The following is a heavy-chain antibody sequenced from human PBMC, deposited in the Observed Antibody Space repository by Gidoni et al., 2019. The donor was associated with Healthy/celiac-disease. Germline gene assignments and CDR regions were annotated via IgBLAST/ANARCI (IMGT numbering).Heavy chain of an antibody. Sequence: QVQLQESGPGLVKPSETLSLTCTVSGGSISSYYWSWIRQPPGKGLEWIGYIYYSGSTNYNPARKSRVTISVDTSKNQFSLKLSSVTAADTAVYYCARDSYSSGRFVWYFDLWGRGTLVTVSS. V-gene: IGHV4-59*01. CDR2: IYYSGST. CDR1: GGSISSYY. D-gene: IGHD6-19*01. CDR3: ARDSYSSGRFVWYFDL. J-gene: IGHJ2*01.